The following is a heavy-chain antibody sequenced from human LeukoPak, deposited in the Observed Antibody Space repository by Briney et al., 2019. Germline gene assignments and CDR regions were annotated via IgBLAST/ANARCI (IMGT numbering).Heavy chain of an antibody. V-gene: IGHV4-4*07. Sequence: SETLSLTCAVYGGSFSGYYWSWIRQPAGKGVEWIGRIYTSGSTNYNPSLKSRVTMSVDTSKNQFSLKLSSVTAADTAVYYCAREISRGYSRETLDIWGQGTMVTVSS. CDR3: AREISRGYSRETLDI. J-gene: IGHJ3*02. D-gene: IGHD5-18*01. CDR1: GGSFSGYY. CDR2: IYTSGST.